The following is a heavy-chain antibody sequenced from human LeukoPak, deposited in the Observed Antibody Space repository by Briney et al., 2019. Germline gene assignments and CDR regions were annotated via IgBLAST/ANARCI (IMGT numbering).Heavy chain of an antibody. Sequence: GGSLRLSCAASGFTFSSYGMHWVRQAPGKGLEWVAVISYDGSNKYYADSVKGRFTISRDNSKNTLYLQMDSLRAEDTAVYYCAKGQGYYGYYYSMDVWGQGTTVTVSS. D-gene: IGHD4-17*01. V-gene: IGHV3-30*18. CDR2: ISYDGSNK. CDR1: GFTFSSYG. J-gene: IGHJ6*02. CDR3: AKGQGYYGYYYSMDV.